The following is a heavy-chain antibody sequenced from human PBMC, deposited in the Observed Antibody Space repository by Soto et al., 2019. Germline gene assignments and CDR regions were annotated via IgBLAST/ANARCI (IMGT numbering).Heavy chain of an antibody. CDR3: AREMGLDFFGVVLNWFDP. J-gene: IGHJ5*02. CDR2: ISSSSSTI. Sequence: EVQLVESGGGLVQPGGSLRLSCAASGFTFSSYSMNWVRQAPGKGLEWVSYISSSSSTIYYADSVKGRFTISRDNAKNSLYLQMNSLRDEDTAVYYCAREMGLDFFGVVLNWFDPWGQGTLVTVSS. V-gene: IGHV3-48*02. CDR1: GFTFSSYS. D-gene: IGHD3-3*01.